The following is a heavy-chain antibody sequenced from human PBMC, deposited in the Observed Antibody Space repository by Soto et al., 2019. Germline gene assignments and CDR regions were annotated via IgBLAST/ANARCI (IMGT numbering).Heavy chain of an antibody. D-gene: IGHD2-15*01. V-gene: IGHV4-38-2*02. Sequence: SETLSLTCTVSGYSISSGYYWGWIRQPPGKGLEWIGSIYHSGSTYYNPSLKSRVTISVDTSKNQFSLKLSSVTAADTAVYYCAREERSCSGGSCYSWFDPWGQGTLVTVSS. CDR1: GYSISSGYY. J-gene: IGHJ5*02. CDR2: IYHSGST. CDR3: AREERSCSGGSCYSWFDP.